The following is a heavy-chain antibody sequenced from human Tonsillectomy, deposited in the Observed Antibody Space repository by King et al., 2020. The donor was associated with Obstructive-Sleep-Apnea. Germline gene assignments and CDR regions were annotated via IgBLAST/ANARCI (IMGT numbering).Heavy chain of an antibody. Sequence: VQLVESGGGLVQPGRSVRVSCAASGFTFSNYAMSWVRQAPGKGLEWVSTISGSGSSTYYADSVKGRFTISRDNSRDTLYMPMNSLRADDTAVYYCAKDGCQWELPDDYYYYYGMDVWGQGTTVTVS. CDR1: GFTFSNYA. V-gene: IGHV3-23*04. CDR3: AKDGCQWELPDDYYYYYGMDV. J-gene: IGHJ6*02. CDR2: ISGSGSST. D-gene: IGHD1-26*01.